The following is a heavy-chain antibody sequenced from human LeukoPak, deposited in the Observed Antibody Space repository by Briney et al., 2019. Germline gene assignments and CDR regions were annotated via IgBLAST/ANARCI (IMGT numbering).Heavy chain of an antibody. J-gene: IGHJ3*02. D-gene: IGHD3-22*01. CDR3: ARGSGRVHYYDSSGYWGVSGAFDI. V-gene: IGHV3-7*01. CDR1: GFTFSSYW. Sequence: GGSLRLSCAASGFTFSSYWMSWVRQAPGKGLEWVANIKQDGSEKYYVDSVKGRFTISRDNAKNSLYLQMNSLRAEDTAVYYCARGSGRVHYYDSSGYWGVSGAFDIWGQGTMVTVSS. CDR2: IKQDGSEK.